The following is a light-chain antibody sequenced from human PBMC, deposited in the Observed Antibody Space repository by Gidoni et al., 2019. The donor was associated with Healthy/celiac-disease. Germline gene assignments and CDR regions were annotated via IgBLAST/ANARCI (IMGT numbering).Light chain of an antibody. J-gene: IGLJ2*01. CDR2: DVS. Sequence: QSALTQPAPVSGSPGQSITISCTGTSSDVGGYNYVSWYQQHPGKAPKLMIYDVSNRPSGVSNRFSGSKSGNTASLTISGLQAEDEADYYCSSYTSSSTLVFGGGTNLTVL. V-gene: IGLV2-14*01. CDR1: SSDVGGYNY. CDR3: SSYTSSSTLV.